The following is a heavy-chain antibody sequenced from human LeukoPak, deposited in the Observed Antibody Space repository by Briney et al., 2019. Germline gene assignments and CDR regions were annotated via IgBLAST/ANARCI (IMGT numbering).Heavy chain of an antibody. CDR3: ATDYYDFWSGYLPPFDP. D-gene: IGHD3-3*01. Sequence: ASVKVSCKVSGYTLTGLSMHWVRQAPGKGLEWMVGFDPEDGETIYAQKFQGRVTMTEDTSTDTAYMELSSLRSEDTAVYHCATDYYDFWSGYLPPFDPWGQGTLVTVSS. CDR1: GYTLTGLS. J-gene: IGHJ5*02. V-gene: IGHV1-24*01. CDR2: FDPEDGET.